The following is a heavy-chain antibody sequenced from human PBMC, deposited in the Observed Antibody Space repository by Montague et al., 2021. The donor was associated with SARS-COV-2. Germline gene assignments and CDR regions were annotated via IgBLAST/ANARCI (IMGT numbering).Heavy chain of an antibody. V-gene: IGHV3-53*01. CDR3: ARGGKYSGYGSLDY. J-gene: IGHJ4*02. Sequence: SLRLSCAASGFTVSSNYMSWVRQAPGKGLEWVSVIYSGGSTYYSASVKGRFTISKDNSKNTLYLQRNSLRAEDTTAYYCARGGKYSGYGSLDYWGQGTLVTVSS. D-gene: IGHD5-12*01. CDR2: IYSGGST. CDR1: GFTVSSNY.